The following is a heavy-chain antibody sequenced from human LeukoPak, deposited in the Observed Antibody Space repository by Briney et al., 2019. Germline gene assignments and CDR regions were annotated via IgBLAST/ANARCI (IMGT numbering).Heavy chain of an antibody. Sequence: GGSLRLSCAASGFSFSSHWVHWVRHAPGKGLVWVSRISDDGSYTSNVDSVKGRFTISRDNVNNMLYLHMNSLRAEDTAVYYCARDGPPIVVVPAALQYYYYYGMDVWGQGTTVTVSS. CDR3: ARDGPPIVVVPAALQYYYYYGMDV. D-gene: IGHD2-2*02. J-gene: IGHJ6*02. CDR1: GFSFSSHW. CDR2: ISDDGSYT. V-gene: IGHV3-74*01.